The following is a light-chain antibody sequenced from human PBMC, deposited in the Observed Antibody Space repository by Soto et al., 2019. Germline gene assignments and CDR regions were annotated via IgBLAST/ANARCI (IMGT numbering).Light chain of an antibody. Sequence: EIVLTQSPGTLSLFPGERATLSCRASQSVSSSYLAWYQQQPGQAPRLLIYGASSRATGIPDRFSGSGSGTDFTLTISRLEPEDFAVFYCQQYGSSPDTFGQGTKLEIK. J-gene: IGKJ2*01. CDR2: GAS. CDR3: QQYGSSPDT. CDR1: QSVSSSY. V-gene: IGKV3-20*01.